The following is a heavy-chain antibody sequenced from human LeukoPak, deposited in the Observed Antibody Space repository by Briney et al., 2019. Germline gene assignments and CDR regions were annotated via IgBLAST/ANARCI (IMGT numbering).Heavy chain of an antibody. CDR1: GFTFISYA. J-gene: IGHJ4*02. V-gene: IGHV3-30-3*01. CDR3: ARAAIEASGMIAD. CDR2: ISYDGSNK. Sequence: PGGSLRLFCAASGFTFISYAMHWVRQAPGKGLEWVAVISYDGSNKYYADSVKGRFTISRDNSKNTLYLQMNSLRAEDTAVYYCARAAIEASGMIADWGQGTLVTVSS. D-gene: IGHD2-21*01.